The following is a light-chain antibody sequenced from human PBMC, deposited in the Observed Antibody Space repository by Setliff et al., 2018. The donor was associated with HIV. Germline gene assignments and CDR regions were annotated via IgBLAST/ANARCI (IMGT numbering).Light chain of an antibody. V-gene: IGLV1-47*01. J-gene: IGLJ1*01. Sequence: QSVLTQPPSASGTPGQRVTIPCSGGNSNIGSNYVYWYQQLPGTAPKLLIYRNDQRPSGVPDRFSGSKSGTSASLAISGLRSEDEADYYCAAWDDSLSGYVFGTGTKVTVL. CDR1: NSNIGSNY. CDR2: RND. CDR3: AAWDDSLSGYV.